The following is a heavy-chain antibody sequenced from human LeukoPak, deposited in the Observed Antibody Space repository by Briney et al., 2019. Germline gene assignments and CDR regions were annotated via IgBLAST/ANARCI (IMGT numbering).Heavy chain of an antibody. CDR3: ARDCGREARGYSGYDGGGYFDY. CDR1: GYTFTSYG. J-gene: IGHJ4*02. D-gene: IGHD5-12*01. Sequence: GASVTVSCKASGYTFTSYGIRWVRQAPGQGLAWMGWISAYNGNTNYAQKLQGRVTMTTDTSTSTAYMELRSLRSDDTAVYSCARDCGREARGYSGYDGGGYFDYWGQGTLVTVSS. V-gene: IGHV1-18*01. CDR2: ISAYNGNT.